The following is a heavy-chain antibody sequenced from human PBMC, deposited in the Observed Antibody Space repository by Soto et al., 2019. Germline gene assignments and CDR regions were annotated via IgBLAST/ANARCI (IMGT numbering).Heavy chain of an antibody. Sequence: QVQLVESGGGVVQPGRSLRLSCAASGFTFSSYAMHWVRQAPGKGLEWVAVISYDGSNKYYADSVKGRFTISRDNSKNSLYLQMNSLRAEDTAVYYCARDFADYDSSGHDYWGQGTLVTVSS. CDR2: ISYDGSNK. D-gene: IGHD3-22*01. CDR1: GFTFSSYA. CDR3: ARDFADYDSSGHDY. J-gene: IGHJ4*02. V-gene: IGHV3-30-3*01.